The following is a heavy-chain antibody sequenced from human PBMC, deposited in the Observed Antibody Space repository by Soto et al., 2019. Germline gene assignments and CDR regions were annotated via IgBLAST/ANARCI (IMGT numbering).Heavy chain of an antibody. CDR2: MNPNSGNT. V-gene: IGHV1-8*01. J-gene: IGHJ6*02. CDR1: RYTFTSYD. CDR3: ARGRYYYYGMDF. Sequence: QVQLVQSGAEVKKPEASVKVSCKASRYTFTSYDINWVRQATGQGLEWMGWMNPNSGNTGYAQKFQGRVTMTRNTSISTAYMELSSLRSEDTAVYYCARGRYYYYGMDFWGQGTTVTVSS.